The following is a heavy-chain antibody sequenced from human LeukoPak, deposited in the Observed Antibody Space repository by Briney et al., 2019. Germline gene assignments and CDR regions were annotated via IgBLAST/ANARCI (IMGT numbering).Heavy chain of an antibody. CDR2: IRNKANSYTT. V-gene: IGHV3-72*01. CDR1: GFIFSDHY. Sequence: GGSLRLSCAASGFIFSDHYMDWVRQAPGKGLQWVGRIRNKANSYTTEYAASAKGRFTISRDDSKNSLYLQLNSLKTEDTAVYYCATSRPYAACEYWGQGTLVTVSS. CDR3: ATSRPYAACEY. J-gene: IGHJ4*02. D-gene: IGHD4-17*01.